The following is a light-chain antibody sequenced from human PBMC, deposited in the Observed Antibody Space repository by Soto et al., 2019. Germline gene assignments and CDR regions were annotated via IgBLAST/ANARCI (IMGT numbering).Light chain of an antibody. CDR2: LNS. J-gene: IGLJ3*02. Sequence: QSLLTQTPSVSGAPGQRVTISCTGSSSNIGAGYDVHWYQQLPGTAPKLLIYLNSNRPSGVPDRFSGSKSGTSASLAITRLQAEDEADYYCQSYDNSLSGVMFGGGTKLTVL. V-gene: IGLV1-40*01. CDR3: QSYDNSLSGVM. CDR1: SSNIGAGYD.